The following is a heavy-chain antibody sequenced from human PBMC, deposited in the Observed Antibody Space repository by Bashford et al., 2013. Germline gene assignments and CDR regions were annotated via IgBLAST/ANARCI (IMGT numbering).Heavy chain of an antibody. CDR2: IYYSGSA. CDR3: AREFKDLWLGELTTDYFDY. Sequence: SETLSLTCTVSGGSISSSSYYWGWIRQPPGKGLEWIGSIYYSGSAYYNPSLKSRVSIAVDMSKNQFFLKLSSVTAADTAVYYCAREFKDLWLGELTTDYFDYWGQGTLVTVSS. CDR1: GGSISSSSYY. D-gene: IGHD3-10*01. J-gene: IGHJ4*02. V-gene: IGHV4-39*07.